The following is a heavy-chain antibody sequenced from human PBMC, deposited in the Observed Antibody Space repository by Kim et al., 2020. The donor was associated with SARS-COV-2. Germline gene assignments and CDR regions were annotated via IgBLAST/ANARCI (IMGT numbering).Heavy chain of an antibody. CDR3: ARGWSYGSGSYLGY. D-gene: IGHD3-10*01. Sequence: SETLSLTCAVYGGSFSGYYWSWIRQPPGKGLEWIGEINHSGSTNYNPSLKSRVTISVDTSKNQFSLKLSSVTAADTAVYYCARGWSYGSGSYLGYWGQGT. CDR2: INHSGST. V-gene: IGHV4-34*01. J-gene: IGHJ4*02. CDR1: GGSFSGYY.